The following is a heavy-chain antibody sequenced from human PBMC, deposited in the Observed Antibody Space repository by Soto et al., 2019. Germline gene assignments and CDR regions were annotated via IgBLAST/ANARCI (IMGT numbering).Heavy chain of an antibody. J-gene: IGHJ5*02. D-gene: IGHD2-21*01. Sequence: PGRSLRLSCAASGFTFRSFTMNWVRQDPGKGLECVSTISSNSAYIYYTDALRGRFTISRDNAKNSLHLQMNSLRAEDTAVYYCTRDAPRDSIARVCFDPCGPGTLVTV. CDR2: ISSNSAYI. V-gene: IGHV3-21*01. CDR1: GFTFRSFT. CDR3: TRDAPRDSIARVCFDP.